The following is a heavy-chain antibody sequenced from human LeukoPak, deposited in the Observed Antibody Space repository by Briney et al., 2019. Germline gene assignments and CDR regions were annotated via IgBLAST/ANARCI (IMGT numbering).Heavy chain of an antibody. CDR1: GGSISSYY. J-gene: IGHJ4*02. D-gene: IGHD6-6*01. CDR3: ARHEYIASYFDY. Sequence: SETLSLTCTVPGGSISSYYWSWIRQPPGKGLEWIGYIYYSGSTNYNPSLKSRVTISVDTSKNQFSLKLSSVTAADTAVYYCARHEYIASYFDYWGQGTLVTVSS. CDR2: IYYSGST. V-gene: IGHV4-59*08.